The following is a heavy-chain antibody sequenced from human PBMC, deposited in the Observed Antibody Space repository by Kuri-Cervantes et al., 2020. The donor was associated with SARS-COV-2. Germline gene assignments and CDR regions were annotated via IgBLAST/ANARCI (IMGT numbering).Heavy chain of an antibody. CDR3: ARGLFYFDY. CDR2: INHSGST. V-gene: IGHV4-34*01. Sequence: SETLSLTRAVYGGSFSGYYWSWIRQPPGKGLEWIGEINHSGSTNYNPSLKSRVTISVDTSKNQFSLKLSSVTAADTAVYYCARGLFYFDYWGQGTLVTVSS. CDR1: GGSFSGYY. J-gene: IGHJ4*02.